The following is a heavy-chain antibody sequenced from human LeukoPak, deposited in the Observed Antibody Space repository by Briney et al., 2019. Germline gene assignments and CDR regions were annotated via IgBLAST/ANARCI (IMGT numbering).Heavy chain of an antibody. D-gene: IGHD6-13*01. CDR1: GFTFSSCA. Sequence: GGSLRLSCAASGFTFSSCAMHWVRQAPGKGLEWVALVRSDGNNKYYADSVKGRFTISRDDFKNTLYLQMNSLRPEDTAVYYCAKDVPSSSWYLGYWGQGTLATVSS. CDR3: AKDVPSSSWYLGY. CDR2: VRSDGNNK. V-gene: IGHV3-30*02. J-gene: IGHJ4*02.